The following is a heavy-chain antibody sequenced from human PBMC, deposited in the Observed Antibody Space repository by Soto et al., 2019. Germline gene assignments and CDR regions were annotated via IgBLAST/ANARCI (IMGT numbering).Heavy chain of an antibody. D-gene: IGHD2-2*01. Sequence: SETLSLTCAVYGGFLSESYWTWIRQPPGKGLEWIGEINHVGGTNYNPSLKSRVTMSVDTSKNQFSLKLTSVTAADTAVYYCARAVYCTTANCWDDFHYYNIDVWGQGTAVTVSS. CDR1: GGFLSESY. V-gene: IGHV4-34*01. CDR3: ARAVYCTTANCWDDFHYYNIDV. CDR2: INHVGGT. J-gene: IGHJ6*02.